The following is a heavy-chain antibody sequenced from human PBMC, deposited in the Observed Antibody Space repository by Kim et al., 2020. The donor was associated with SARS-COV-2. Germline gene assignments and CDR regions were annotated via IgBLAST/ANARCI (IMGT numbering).Heavy chain of an antibody. CDR3: ARSDGSGSYSPPITFDY. D-gene: IGHD3-10*01. J-gene: IGHJ4*02. V-gene: IGHV4-39*01. Sequence: LETRVTISVDTSKNQFSLKLSSVTAADTAVYYCARSDGSGSYSPPITFDYWGQGTLVTVSS.